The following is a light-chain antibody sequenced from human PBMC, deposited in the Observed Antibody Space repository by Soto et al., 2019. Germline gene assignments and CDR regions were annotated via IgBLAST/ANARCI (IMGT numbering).Light chain of an antibody. J-gene: IGLJ1*01. CDR1: SSDVGGYNY. V-gene: IGLV2-11*01. CDR2: DVS. CDR3: CSYAGSYTWV. Sequence: QSALTQPPSASGSPGQSVTISCTGTSSDVGGYNYVSWYQQHPGKAPKLMIYDVSKRPSGVPDRFSGSKSGNTASLTIPGLQAEDEADYYCCSYAGSYTWVFGTGTKVTVL.